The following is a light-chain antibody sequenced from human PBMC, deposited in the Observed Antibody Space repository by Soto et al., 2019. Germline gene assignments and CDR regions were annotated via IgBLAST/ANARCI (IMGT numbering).Light chain of an antibody. CDR3: QQRSNWPPLT. Sequence: EIVLTQSPATLSLSPGERATLSCRASQSVSSYLAWYQQKPGQAPRILIYDASNRATGIPARFSGSGSGTDFTITISSLEPEDFAVYYCQQRSNWPPLTFGGGTKVEIK. CDR2: DAS. CDR1: QSVSSY. V-gene: IGKV3-11*01. J-gene: IGKJ4*01.